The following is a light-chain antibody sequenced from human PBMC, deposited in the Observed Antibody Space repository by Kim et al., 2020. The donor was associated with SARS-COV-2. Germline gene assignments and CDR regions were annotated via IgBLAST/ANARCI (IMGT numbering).Light chain of an antibody. CDR2: EYN. V-gene: IGLV6-57*03. Sequence: TLTISVTRDTGSIDTNYVQWYQRRPGSAPSTVISEYNQRPSGVPDRFSVSIDTSSNSASLIISRLETEDEADYFCQSFDNNIWVFGGGTQLTVL. CDR1: TGSIDTNY. J-gene: IGLJ3*02. CDR3: QSFDNNIWV.